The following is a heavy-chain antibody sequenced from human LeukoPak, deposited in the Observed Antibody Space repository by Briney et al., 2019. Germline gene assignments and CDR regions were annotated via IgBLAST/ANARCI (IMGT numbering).Heavy chain of an antibody. CDR3: ARRLTQYDCFDP. Sequence: SQTLSLTCAISGDSVSINSVTWNWIRQSPSRGLEWLGRTYYRSTWYNDYAVSVRGRITVNPDTSKNQFSLHLNSVTPEDTAVYYCARRLTQYDCFDPWGQGILVTVSS. D-gene: IGHD2-2*01. V-gene: IGHV6-1*01. J-gene: IGHJ5*02. CDR2: TYYRSTWYN. CDR1: GDSVSINSVT.